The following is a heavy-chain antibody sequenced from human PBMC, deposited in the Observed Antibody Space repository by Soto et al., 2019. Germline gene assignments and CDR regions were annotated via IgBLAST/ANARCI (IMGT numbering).Heavy chain of an antibody. Sequence: QMELVESGGGVVQPGRSVRLSCSASGLAFGYFGMHWVRQAPGKGLEWVALIWYDGSKKFYGDAVKGRFTISRVNSKNTRYLEMNSLRVEDTAVYYCARDPSAYDFVDKYYYYMDIWGKGTTVPVSS. CDR1: GLAFGYFG. CDR2: IWYDGSKK. CDR3: ARDPSAYDFVDKYYYYMDI. D-gene: IGHD3-3*01. V-gene: IGHV3-33*08. J-gene: IGHJ6*03.